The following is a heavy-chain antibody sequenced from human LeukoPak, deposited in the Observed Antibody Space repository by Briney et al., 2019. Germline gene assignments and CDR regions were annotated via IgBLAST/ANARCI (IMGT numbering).Heavy chain of an antibody. CDR2: INPNSGGT. D-gene: IGHD6-19*01. CDR1: GYTFTGYY. V-gene: IGHV1-2*02. J-gene: IGHJ4*02. CDR3: ARAASQSGYSSGWYVI. Sequence: ASVKVSCKASGYTFTGYYMHWVRQAPGQGLEWMGWINPNSGGTNYAQKFQGRVTITRNTSISTAYMELSSLRSEDTAVYYCARAASQSGYSSGWYVIWGQGTLVTVSS.